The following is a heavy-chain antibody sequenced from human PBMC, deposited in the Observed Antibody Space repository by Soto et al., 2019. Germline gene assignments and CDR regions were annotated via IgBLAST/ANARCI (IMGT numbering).Heavy chain of an antibody. Sequence: SETLSLTCTVSGGSVSSGDYYWSWIRQPPGKGLEWIGYIYYIGTTKYNTSLKSRVTMSVDTSKNQFSLKLTSVTAADTAVYYCASYRPDYGDYGIDYWGQGIQVTVSS. J-gene: IGHJ4*02. CDR3: ASYRPDYGDYGIDY. CDR1: GGSVSSGDYY. V-gene: IGHV4-61*08. D-gene: IGHD4-17*01. CDR2: IYYIGTT.